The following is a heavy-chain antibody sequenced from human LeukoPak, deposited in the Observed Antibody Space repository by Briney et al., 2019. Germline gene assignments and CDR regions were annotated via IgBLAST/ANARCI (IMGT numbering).Heavy chain of an antibody. CDR2: IIPIFGTA. CDR3: ARAGQGAAARPGHDAFDI. D-gene: IGHD6-6*01. Sequence: GASVKVFCKASGGTFSSYAISWVRQAPGQGLEWMGGIIPIFGTANYAQKFQGRVTITTDESTSTAYMELSSLRSEDTAVYYCARAGQGAAARPGHDAFDIWGQGTMVTVSS. V-gene: IGHV1-69*05. J-gene: IGHJ3*02. CDR1: GGTFSSYA.